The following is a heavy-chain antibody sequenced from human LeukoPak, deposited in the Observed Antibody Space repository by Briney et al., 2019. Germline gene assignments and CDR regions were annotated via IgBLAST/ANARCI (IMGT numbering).Heavy chain of an antibody. CDR1: GFTFSSYW. D-gene: IGHD3-3*01. Sequence: PGGSLRLSCAASGFTFSSYWMHWVRQAPGKGLVWVSRINSDGSSTSYADSVKGRFTISRDNAKNTLYLQMNSLRAEDTAVYYCARARYDFWNGYYVFDYWGQGTLVTVSS. CDR2: INSDGSST. J-gene: IGHJ4*02. V-gene: IGHV3-74*01. CDR3: ARARYDFWNGYYVFDY.